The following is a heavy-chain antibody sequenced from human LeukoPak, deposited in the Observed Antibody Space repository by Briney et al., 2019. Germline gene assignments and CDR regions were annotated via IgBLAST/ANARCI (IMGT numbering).Heavy chain of an antibody. CDR1: GYTFTSYD. CDR2: MNPNSGNT. J-gene: IGHJ6*03. Sequence: GASVKISCKASGYTFTSYDINWVRQATGQGLEWMGWMNPNSGNTGYAQKFQGRVTMTRNTSISTAYMELSSLRSEDTAVYYCARGGPSGWYYYYYYYMDVWGKGTTVTVSS. V-gene: IGHV1-8*01. CDR3: ARGGPSGWYYYYYYYMDV. D-gene: IGHD6-19*01.